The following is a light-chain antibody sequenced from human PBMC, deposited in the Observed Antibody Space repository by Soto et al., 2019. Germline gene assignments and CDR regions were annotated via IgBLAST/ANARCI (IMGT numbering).Light chain of an antibody. CDR2: DAS. J-gene: IGKJ3*01. CDR1: QGIRNA. CDR3: QQFTDKPFT. V-gene: IGKV1-13*02. Sequence: AIQLTQSPSSLSASVGDRVTITCRASQGIRNALAWYQQKPGKAPKLLIYDASSLESGVPSRFSGTGSETDFTVSISSLQPEDFATYYCQQFTDKPFTFAPGTKVDIK.